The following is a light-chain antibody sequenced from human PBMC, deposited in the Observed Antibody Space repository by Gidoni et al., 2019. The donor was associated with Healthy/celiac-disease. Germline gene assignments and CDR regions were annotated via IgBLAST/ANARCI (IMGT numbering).Light chain of an antibody. CDR1: SSDVGSYNL. CDR2: EVS. Sequence: QSALTQPASVSASPGQTITISCTGTSSDVGSYNLVSWYQQHPGKAPKLMIYEVSKRPSGVSNRFSGSKSGNTASLTISGLQAEDEADYYCCSCAGSSTLVFGGGTKLTVL. V-gene: IGLV2-23*02. J-gene: IGLJ2*01. CDR3: CSCAGSSTLV.